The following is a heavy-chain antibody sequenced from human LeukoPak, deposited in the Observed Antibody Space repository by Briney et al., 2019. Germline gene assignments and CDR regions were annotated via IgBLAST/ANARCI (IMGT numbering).Heavy chain of an antibody. D-gene: IGHD3-9*01. J-gene: IGHJ4*02. CDR2: INGSGTT. V-gene: IGHV4-34*01. CDR1: GDSFRDFF. CDR3: SRRGRDRDWFPRTLDY. Sequence: SETLSLTYAVYGDSFRDFFWTWVRQTPGKGLEWIGEINGSGTTNYNPSLKSRVTISIDMSMNQFFLRMTSATVADTAVYYCSRRGRDRDWFPRTLDYWGQGTPVLVSS.